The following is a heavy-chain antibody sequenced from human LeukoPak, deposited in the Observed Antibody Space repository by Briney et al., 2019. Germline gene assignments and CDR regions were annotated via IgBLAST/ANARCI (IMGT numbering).Heavy chain of an antibody. Sequence: GGSLRLSCAASGFTFSSYSMGWVRQAPGKGLEWVSAISGSGGTTYYADSVKGRFTISRDNSKNTMYLQMNSLRAEDTAIYYCAKDYTSGWKDFDSWGQGALVTVSS. CDR3: AKDYTSGWKDFDS. D-gene: IGHD6-19*01. CDR1: GFTFSSYS. V-gene: IGHV3-23*01. CDR2: ISGSGGTT. J-gene: IGHJ4*02.